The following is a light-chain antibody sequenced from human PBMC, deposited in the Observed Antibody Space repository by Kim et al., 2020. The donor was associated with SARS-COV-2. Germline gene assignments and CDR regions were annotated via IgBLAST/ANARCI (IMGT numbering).Light chain of an antibody. CDR2: RNT. CDR3: ATWDDTLSGPGV. V-gene: IGLV1-47*01. Sequence: QSVLTQPPSVSGTPGQRVTISCSGSTPIIGSDDVYWYQQLPGTAPKLLIYRNTKRPSGFPDRFSGSKSGTSASLAISGLRSEDEADYYCATWDDTLSGPGVFGGGTKLTVL. CDR1: TPIIGSDD. J-gene: IGLJ3*02.